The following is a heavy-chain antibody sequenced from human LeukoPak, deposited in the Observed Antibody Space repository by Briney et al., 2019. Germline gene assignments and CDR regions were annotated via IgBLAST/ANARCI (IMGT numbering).Heavy chain of an antibody. J-gene: IGHJ5*02. V-gene: IGHV4-59*03. CDR2: IFHRGST. Sequence: SETLSLTCTVSNGSISYYYWSWIRQSPGKGLEWIAYIFHRGSTDYNPSLKSRLTISVDTSKNQFSLKMNSVTAADTAVYFCARGGVLPRAFDAWGQGTLVTVSS. CDR1: NGSISYYY. D-gene: IGHD3-16*01. CDR3: ARGGVLPRAFDA.